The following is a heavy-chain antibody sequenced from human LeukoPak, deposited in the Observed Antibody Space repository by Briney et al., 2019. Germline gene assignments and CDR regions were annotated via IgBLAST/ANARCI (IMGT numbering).Heavy chain of an antibody. CDR2: ISSSGNTT. CDR1: GFTFSSYS. CDR3: ARLRGYSYGYGDY. Sequence: GGSLRLSCAASGFTFSSYSMNWVRQAPGKGLEWVSYISSSGNTTNYADSVKGRFTISRDNAKNSLYLQMVSLRAEDTAVYYCARLRGYSYGYGDYWGQGTLVTVSS. J-gene: IGHJ4*02. D-gene: IGHD5-18*01. V-gene: IGHV3-48*04.